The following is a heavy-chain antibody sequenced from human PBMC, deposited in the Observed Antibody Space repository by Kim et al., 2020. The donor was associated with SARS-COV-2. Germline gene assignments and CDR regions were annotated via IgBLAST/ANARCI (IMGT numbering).Heavy chain of an antibody. CDR2: ISGSGGST. CDR3: AKSSGIAVAGTYYYGMDV. V-gene: IGHV3-23*01. Sequence: GGSLRLSCAASGFTFSSYAMSWVRQAPGKGLEWVSAISGSGGSTYYADSVKGRFTISRDNSKNTLYLQMNSLRAEDTAVYYCAKSSGIAVAGTYYYGMDVWGQGTTVTVSS. CDR1: GFTFSSYA. J-gene: IGHJ6*02. D-gene: IGHD6-19*01.